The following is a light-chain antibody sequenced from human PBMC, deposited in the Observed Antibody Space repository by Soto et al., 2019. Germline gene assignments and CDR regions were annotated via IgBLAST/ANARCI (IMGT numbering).Light chain of an antibody. Sequence: EIVLTQSPATLSLSPGERATLSCRASHIFSNSLAWYQQKPGQPPRLLIYDASNRATGIPARFSGSESGTDFTLTISSLEPEDFGVYYCQQRSSWPLTFGGGTQVEIK. CDR1: HIFSNS. CDR2: DAS. V-gene: IGKV3-11*01. J-gene: IGKJ4*01. CDR3: QQRSSWPLT.